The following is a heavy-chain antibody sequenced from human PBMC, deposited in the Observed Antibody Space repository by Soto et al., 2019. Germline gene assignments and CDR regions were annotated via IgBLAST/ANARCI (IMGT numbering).Heavy chain of an antibody. CDR1: GGTFSSYA. CDR2: SIPIFGTA. J-gene: IGHJ5*02. V-gene: IGHV1-69*13. Sequence: GASVKVSCKASGGTFSSYAISWVRRAPGQGLAWMGGSIPIFGTANYAQKVQGRVTITADEYTSTAYMELSRLRSEDTAVYYCALGPPEKVVPAAILGWFDPWGQGTLGTVS. D-gene: IGHD2-2*02. CDR3: ALGPPEKVVPAAILGWFDP.